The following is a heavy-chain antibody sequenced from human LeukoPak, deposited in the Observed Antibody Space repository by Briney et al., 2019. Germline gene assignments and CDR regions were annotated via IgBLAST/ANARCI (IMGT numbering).Heavy chain of an antibody. D-gene: IGHD2-2*01. J-gene: IGHJ5*02. CDR1: GGSISSYS. CDR3: ARGEYQLPLNWFDP. CDR2: IYTSGST. Sequence: PSETLSLTCTVSGGSISSYSWSWIRQPAGKGLEWIGRIYTSGSTNYNPSLKSRVTMSVDTSKNQFSLKLSSVTAADTAVYYCARGEYQLPLNWFDPWGQGTLVTVSS. V-gene: IGHV4-4*07.